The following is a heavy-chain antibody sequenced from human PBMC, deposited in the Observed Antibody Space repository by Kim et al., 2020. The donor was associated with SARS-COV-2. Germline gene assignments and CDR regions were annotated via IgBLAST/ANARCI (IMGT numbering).Heavy chain of an antibody. D-gene: IGHD6-13*01. Sequence: GGSTSYAQKFQGRVTMTRDTSTSTVYMELSSLRSEDTAVYYCARTGIAAGWGQGTLVTVSS. J-gene: IGHJ4*02. CDR3: ARTGIAAG. CDR2: GGST. V-gene: IGHV1-46*01.